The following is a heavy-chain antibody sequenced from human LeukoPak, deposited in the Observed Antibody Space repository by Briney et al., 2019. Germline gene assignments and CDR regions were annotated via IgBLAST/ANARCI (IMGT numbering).Heavy chain of an antibody. V-gene: IGHV3-23*01. CDR2: ISGSGGYI. CDR3: VKFMGATDHYYYHMDV. Sequence: GGSLRLSCAASGFTVSSNYMSWVRQAPGKGLEWVSGISGSGGYIYSADSVKGRFTISRDNSKNTVYLQMNSLRVEDTAVYYCVKFMGATDHYYYHMDVWGKGTTVTVSS. CDR1: GFTVSSNY. J-gene: IGHJ6*03. D-gene: IGHD1-26*01.